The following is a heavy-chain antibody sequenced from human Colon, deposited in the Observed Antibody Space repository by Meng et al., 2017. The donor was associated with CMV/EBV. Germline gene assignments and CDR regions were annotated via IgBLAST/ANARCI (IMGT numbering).Heavy chain of an antibody. CDR1: GASINSADYY. Sequence: LRLSCTVSGASINSADYYWNWIRQAPGKGLEWIGHIYYSGTTYYNPSLKSRVSISVDMSRNQFSLNMNFLTAADTAVYYCARRMEYFYEPNWFDPWGQGTLVTVSS. J-gene: IGHJ5*02. D-gene: IGHD2/OR15-2a*01. CDR2: IYYSGTT. CDR3: ARRMEYFYEPNWFDP. V-gene: IGHV4-30-4*01.